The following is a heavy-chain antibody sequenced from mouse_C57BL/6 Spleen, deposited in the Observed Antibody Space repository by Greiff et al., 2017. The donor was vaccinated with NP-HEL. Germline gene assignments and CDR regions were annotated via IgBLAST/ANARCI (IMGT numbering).Heavy chain of an antibody. CDR2: ISDGGSYT. Sequence: EVQRVESGGGLVKPGGSLKLSCAASGFTFSSYAMSWVRQTPEKRLEWVATISDGGSYTYYPDNVKGRFTISRDNAKNNLYLQMSHLKSEDTAMYYCARANYYGSRDYYAMDYWGQGTSVTVSS. CDR1: GFTFSSYA. CDR3: ARANYYGSRDYYAMDY. D-gene: IGHD1-1*01. V-gene: IGHV5-4*01. J-gene: IGHJ4*01.